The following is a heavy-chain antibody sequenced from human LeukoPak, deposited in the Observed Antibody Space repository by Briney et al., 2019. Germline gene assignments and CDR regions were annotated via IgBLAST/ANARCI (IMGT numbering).Heavy chain of an antibody. V-gene: IGHV4-34*01. CDR1: GGSFSGYY. D-gene: IGHD2-2*01. Sequence: SETLSLTCAVYGGSFSGYYWSWIRQPPGKGLEWIGEINHSGSTNYNPSLKSRDTISVDTSKNQFSLQLSSVTAADTAVYYCARGRGYCSSTSCYHLDVWGKGTTVTVSS. CDR2: INHSGST. CDR3: ARGRGYCSSTSCYHLDV. J-gene: IGHJ6*04.